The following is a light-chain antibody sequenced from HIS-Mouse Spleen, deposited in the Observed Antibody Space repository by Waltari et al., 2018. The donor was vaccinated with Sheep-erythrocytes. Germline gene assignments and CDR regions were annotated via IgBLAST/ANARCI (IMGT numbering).Light chain of an antibody. CDR3: CSYAGSYNHV. Sequence: QSALTQPRSVSGSPGPSVTISCTGTSRDVGGYNDSSRYQQHPGKAPKLMIYDVSKRPSGVPDRFSGSKSGNTASLTISGLQAEDEADYYCCSYAGSYNHVFATGTKVTVL. V-gene: IGLV2-11*01. J-gene: IGLJ1*01. CDR1: SRDVGGYND. CDR2: DVS.